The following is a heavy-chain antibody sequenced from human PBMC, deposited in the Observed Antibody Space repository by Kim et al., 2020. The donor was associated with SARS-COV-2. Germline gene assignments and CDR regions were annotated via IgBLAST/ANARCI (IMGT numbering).Heavy chain of an antibody. J-gene: IGHJ4*02. CDR1: GFTFSSYA. Sequence: GGSLRLSCAASGFTFSSYAMSWVRQAPGKGLEWVSAISGSGGSTYYADSVKGRFTISRDNSKNTLYLQMNSLRAEDTAVYYCAKVAQSRITMIVVVINPAFDYWGPGTLVTVSS. D-gene: IGHD3-22*01. CDR3: AKVAQSRITMIVVVINPAFDY. V-gene: IGHV3-23*01. CDR2: ISGSGGST.